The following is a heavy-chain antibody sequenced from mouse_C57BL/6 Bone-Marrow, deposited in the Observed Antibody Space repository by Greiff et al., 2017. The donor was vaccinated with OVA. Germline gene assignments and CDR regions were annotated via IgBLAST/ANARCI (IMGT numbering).Heavy chain of an antibody. CDR2: IRSKSNNYAT. Sequence: EVKLVESGGGLVQPKGSLKLSCAASGFSFNTYAMNWVRQAPGKGLEWVARIRSKSNNYATYYADSVKDRFTISRDDSESMLYLQMNNLKTEDTAMNYCVRQKECGVLAMDYWGQGTSVTVSS. V-gene: IGHV10-1*01. CDR3: VRQKECGVLAMDY. J-gene: IGHJ4*01. CDR1: GFSFNTYA.